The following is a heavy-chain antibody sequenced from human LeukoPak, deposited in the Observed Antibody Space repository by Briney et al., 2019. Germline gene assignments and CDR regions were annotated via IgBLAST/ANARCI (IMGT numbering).Heavy chain of an antibody. Sequence: PGGSLRLSCSTSGFTFTTYWMTWVRQAPGKGLEWVADIKEDGSEKYYVDSVKGRFTISRENAKNSMDLQMNSLRVEDTAVYYCARGQQLVHWFGPWGPGILVTVSS. CDR2: IKEDGSEK. CDR1: GFTFTTYW. CDR3: ARGQQLVHWFGP. V-gene: IGHV3-7*04. J-gene: IGHJ5*02. D-gene: IGHD6-13*01.